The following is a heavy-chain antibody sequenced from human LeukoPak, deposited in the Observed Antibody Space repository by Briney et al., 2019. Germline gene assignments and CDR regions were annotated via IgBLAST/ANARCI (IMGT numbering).Heavy chain of an antibody. CDR3: ARGDLYGMDV. Sequence: GGSLRLSCAACGFTFSRYSMNWVRQAPGKGLEWVSSICSSSSYIYYADSVKGRFTISRDNAKSSLYLQMNSLRDEDTAVYYCARGDLYGMDVWGKGTTVTVSS. V-gene: IGHV3-21*01. CDR2: ICSSSSYI. CDR1: GFTFSRYS. J-gene: IGHJ6*04.